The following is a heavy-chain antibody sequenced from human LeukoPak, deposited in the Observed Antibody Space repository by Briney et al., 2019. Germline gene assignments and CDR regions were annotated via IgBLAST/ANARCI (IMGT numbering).Heavy chain of an antibody. D-gene: IGHD3-22*01. CDR2: ISGSGDST. CDR3: ARTGDSSGYYPFDY. CDR1: GFTFSSYA. V-gene: IGHV3-23*01. Sequence: GGSLRLSCAAFGFTFSSYAMSWVRQAPGKGLEWVSHISGSGDSTYYADSVKGRFTISRDNSKNTLYLQMNSLRAEDTAVYYCARTGDSSGYYPFDYWGQGTLVTVSS. J-gene: IGHJ4*02.